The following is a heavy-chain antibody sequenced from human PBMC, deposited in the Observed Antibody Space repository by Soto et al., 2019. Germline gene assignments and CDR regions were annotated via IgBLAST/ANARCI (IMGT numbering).Heavy chain of an antibody. V-gene: IGHV4-59*08. CDR2: IYYSGTT. CDR1: GGSLSNNY. Sequence: SETLSLTCTVSGGSLSNNYWSWIRQPPGKGLEWIGYIYYSGTTNYNPSLESRVTISVDTSKNQFSLKLSSVTAADTAVYYCARHTPAISISDHWGQGTLVTVSS. CDR3: ARHTPAISISDH. D-gene: IGHD2-15*01. J-gene: IGHJ4*02.